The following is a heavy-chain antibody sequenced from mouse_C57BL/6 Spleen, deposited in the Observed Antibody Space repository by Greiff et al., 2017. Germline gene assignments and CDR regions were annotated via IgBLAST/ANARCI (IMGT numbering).Heavy chain of an antibody. Sequence: EVKLMESGEGLVKPGGSLKLSCAASGFTFSSYAMSWVRQTPEKRLEWVAYISSGGDYIYYADTVKGRFTISRDNARNTLYLQMSSLKSEDTAMYYCTRAVYDGYRFAYWGQGTLVTVSA. J-gene: IGHJ3*01. CDR3: TRAVYDGYRFAY. CDR1: GFTFSSYA. D-gene: IGHD2-3*01. V-gene: IGHV5-9-1*02. CDR2: ISSGGDYI.